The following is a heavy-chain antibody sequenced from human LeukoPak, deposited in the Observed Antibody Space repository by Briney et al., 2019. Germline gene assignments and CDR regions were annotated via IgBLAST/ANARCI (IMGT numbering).Heavy chain of an antibody. CDR2: INHSGST. CDR1: GGSFSGYY. V-gene: IGHV4-34*01. D-gene: IGHD2-2*03. Sequence: SGTLSLTCAVYGGSFSGYYWSWIRQSPEKGLEWIGEINHSGSTNYNPSLKSRVSISIDTSKNQFSLRLSSVTAADTAVYYCASGGYCDSASCLTLNWFDPWGQGTLVTVSS. CDR3: ASGGYCDSASCLTLNWFDP. J-gene: IGHJ5*02.